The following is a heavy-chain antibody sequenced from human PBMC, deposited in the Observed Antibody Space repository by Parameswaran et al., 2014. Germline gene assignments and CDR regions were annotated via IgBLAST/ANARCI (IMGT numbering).Heavy chain of an antibody. V-gene: IGHV1-3*01. Sequence: WVRQAPGQGLEWMGWINAGNGNTRYSQKFQGRVTITRDTSASTAYVELSSLRSEDTAVFYCAREVPGYSNVDYWGQGTLVTVSS. CDR3: AREVPGYSNVDY. D-gene: IGHD3-9*01. J-gene: IGHJ4*02. CDR2: INAGNGNT.